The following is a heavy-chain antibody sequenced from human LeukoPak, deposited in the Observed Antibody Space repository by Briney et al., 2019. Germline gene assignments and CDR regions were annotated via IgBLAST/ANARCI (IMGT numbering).Heavy chain of an antibody. J-gene: IGHJ4*02. CDR1: GYTFTNYH. CDR2: ISASSGNR. D-gene: IGHD2-21*01. CDR3: ARSSQEEAIIRPSDY. V-gene: IGHV1-18*04. Sequence: APVKVSCKASGYTFTNYHINWVRQAPGQGLEWMGWISASSGNRNYAQKLQGRATMTTDTSTTTAYMELRNLRSDDTAVYYCARSSQEEAIIRPSDYWGQGTLVTVSS.